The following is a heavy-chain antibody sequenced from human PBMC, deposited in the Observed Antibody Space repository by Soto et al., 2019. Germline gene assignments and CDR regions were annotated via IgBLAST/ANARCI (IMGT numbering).Heavy chain of an antibody. V-gene: IGHV3-33*07. D-gene: IGHD3-10*01. J-gene: IGHJ6*03. Sequence: GGSLRLSCAASGFTFSSYGMYWVRQAPGKGLEWVAVIWYDGNNKYYEDSVKGRFTISRDNSKNTLYLQMDSLRAEDTAVYYCARDDHSGTYYYYYMDVWGKGTKVTGSS. CDR2: IWYDGNNK. CDR1: GFTFSSYG. CDR3: ARDDHSGTYYYYYMDV.